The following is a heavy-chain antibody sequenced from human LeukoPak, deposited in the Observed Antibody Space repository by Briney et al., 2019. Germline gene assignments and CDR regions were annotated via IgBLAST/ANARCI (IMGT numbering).Heavy chain of an antibody. V-gene: IGHV4-39*07. J-gene: IGHJ4*02. Sequence: SETLSLTCTVSGGSVSSTIYYWGWIRQPPGKGLEWIGSINYSGNTYHNPSLKGRVTISVDTSKNQFSLKLNSVTAADTAVYYCTRTFDYWGQGTLVTVSS. CDR1: GGSVSSTIYY. CDR3: TRTFDY. CDR2: INYSGNT.